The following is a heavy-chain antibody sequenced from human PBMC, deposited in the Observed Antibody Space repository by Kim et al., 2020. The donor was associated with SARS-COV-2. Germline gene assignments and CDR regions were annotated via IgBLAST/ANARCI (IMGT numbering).Heavy chain of an antibody. J-gene: IGHJ4*02. CDR3: ARGDGKEVVTAIPVVGGSDY. Sequence: ASVKVSCKASGYTFTSYDINWVRQATGQGLEWMGWMNPNSGNTGYAQKFQGRVTMTRNTSISTAYMELSSLRSEDTAVYYCARGDGKEVVTAIPVVGGSDYWGQGTLVTVSS. V-gene: IGHV1-8*01. CDR2: MNPNSGNT. CDR1: GYTFTSYD. D-gene: IGHD2-21*02.